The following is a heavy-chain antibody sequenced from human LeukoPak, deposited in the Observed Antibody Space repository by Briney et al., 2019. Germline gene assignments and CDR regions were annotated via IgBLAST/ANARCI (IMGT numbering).Heavy chain of an antibody. CDR1: GFTFSSYA. D-gene: IGHD3-3*01. Sequence: GGSLRLSCAASGFTFSSYAMSWVRQAPGKGLEWVSAISGSGDSTYYADSVKGRFTVSRDNSKSTLYLQMSSLRAEDTALYYCAKRSGYDFWSGFDPWGQGTLVIVSS. CDR2: ISGSGDST. CDR3: AKRSGYDFWSGFDP. V-gene: IGHV3-23*01. J-gene: IGHJ5*02.